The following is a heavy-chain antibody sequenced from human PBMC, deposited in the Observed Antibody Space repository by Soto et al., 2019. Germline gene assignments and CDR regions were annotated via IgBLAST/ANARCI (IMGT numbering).Heavy chain of an antibody. J-gene: IGHJ4*02. V-gene: IGHV4-59*01. CDR1: GGPINDYY. CDR3: ARALDSSAAPFDF. D-gene: IGHD2-2*01. Sequence: QVQLQESGPGLVKTSETLSLTCTVSGGPINDYYWSWIRQPPGKGLEWIGFIFYNGRTDYNPSLESRVTISLDTSKSQFSLKLSSVAAADTAVYFCARALDSSAAPFDFWGQGTLVTVSS. CDR2: IFYNGRT.